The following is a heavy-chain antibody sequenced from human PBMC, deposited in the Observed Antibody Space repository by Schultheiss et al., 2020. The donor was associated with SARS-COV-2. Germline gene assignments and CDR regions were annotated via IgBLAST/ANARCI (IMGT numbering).Heavy chain of an antibody. V-gene: IGHV4-61*02. Sequence: SETLSLTCTVSGGSISSGGYYWSWIRQPPGKGLEWIGRIYTSGSTNYNPSLKSRVTISVDTSKNQFSLKLSSVTAADTAVYYCARTSRDTIFGVVTQFDPWGQGTLVTVSS. CDR2: IYTSGST. J-gene: IGHJ5*02. CDR1: GGSISSGGYY. CDR3: ARTSRDTIFGVVTQFDP. D-gene: IGHD3-3*01.